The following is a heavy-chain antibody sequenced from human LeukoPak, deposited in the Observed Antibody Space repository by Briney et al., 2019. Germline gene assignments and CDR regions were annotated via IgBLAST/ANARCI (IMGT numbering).Heavy chain of an antibody. CDR1: GGSISSSSYY. CDR3: ARLRRDYRVFDY. J-gene: IGHJ4*02. Sequence: SETLSLTCTVSGGSISSSSYYWGWIRQPPGKGLEWIGSIYYSGSTYYNPSLKSRVTISVDTSKNQFSLKLSSATAADTAVYYCARLRRDYRVFDYWGQGTLVTVSS. D-gene: IGHD4/OR15-4a*01. V-gene: IGHV4-39*01. CDR2: IYYSGST.